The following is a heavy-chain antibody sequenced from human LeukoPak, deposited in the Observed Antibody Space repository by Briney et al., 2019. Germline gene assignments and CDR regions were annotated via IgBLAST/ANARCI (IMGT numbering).Heavy chain of an antibody. V-gene: IGHV4-39*01. CDR3: SRTTGDSAIIAAH. J-gene: IGHJ4*02. CDR1: GGSISGSCCY. Sequence: SETLSLTCTVSGGSISGSCCYWGWIRQTPGKDLEWIGSTSYSGSTHYNPSFKSRVTVSVDTSKNQFFLNLSSVTAADTAVYYCSRTTGDSAIIAAHWGRGTLVTGSS. D-gene: IGHD3-16*01. CDR2: TSYSGST.